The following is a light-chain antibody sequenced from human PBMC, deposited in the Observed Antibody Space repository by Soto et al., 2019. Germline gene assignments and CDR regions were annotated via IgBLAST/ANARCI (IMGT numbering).Light chain of an antibody. CDR2: GES. Sequence: ETVLTQSPGTLSLSPGERATLSCRASQSVSSDYLAWYQHIPGQAPRLLIYGESTRATGIPDRFSGSGSGTDFTLTISRLEPEDFAVYYCQQFDRSIPSWTFGQGTKVE. J-gene: IGKJ1*01. CDR1: QSVSSDY. CDR3: QQFDRSIPSWT. V-gene: IGKV3-20*01.